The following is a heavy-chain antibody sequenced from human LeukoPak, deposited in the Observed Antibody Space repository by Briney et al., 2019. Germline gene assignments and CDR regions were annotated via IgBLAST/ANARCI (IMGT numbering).Heavy chain of an antibody. Sequence: ASVKVSCKTSGYTFTSYGISWVRQAPGQRLEWMGWISAYNGNTNYAQKLQGRVTMTTDTSTSTAYMELRSLRSDDTAVYYCARGRSGYDNYYYYGMDVWGKGTTVTVSS. CDR1: GYTFTSYG. D-gene: IGHD5-12*01. CDR3: ARGRSGYDNYYYYGMDV. V-gene: IGHV1-18*04. CDR2: ISAYNGNT. J-gene: IGHJ6*04.